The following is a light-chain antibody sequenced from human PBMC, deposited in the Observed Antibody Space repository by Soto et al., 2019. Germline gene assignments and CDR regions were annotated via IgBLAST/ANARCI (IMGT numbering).Light chain of an antibody. CDR1: SSDVGNYNL. CDR3: ASYTSSSTSVI. Sequence: QSVLTQPASVSGSPGQSITISCTGTSSDVGNYNLVSWYQQYPGKAPKLMIYEGGKRPSGVSNRFSGSKSGNTASLTISGLQAEDEADYYCASYTSSSTSVIFGRGTKVTVL. CDR2: EGG. J-gene: IGLJ2*01. V-gene: IGLV2-14*02.